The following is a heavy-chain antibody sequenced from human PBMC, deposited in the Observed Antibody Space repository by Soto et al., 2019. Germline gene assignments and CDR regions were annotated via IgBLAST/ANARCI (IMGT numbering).Heavy chain of an antibody. D-gene: IGHD1-1*01. CDR3: ARDRIDHHKVQLAEYYGMDV. J-gene: IGHJ6*02. CDR1: GFTFSDYY. V-gene: IGHV3-11*06. CDR2: ISSSSSYT. Sequence: QVQLVESGGGLVKPGGSLRLSCAASGFTFSDYYMSWIRQAPGKGLEWVSYISSSSSYTNYADSVKGRFTISRDNAKKSLYLQMNSLRAEDTAVYYCARDRIDHHKVQLAEYYGMDVWGQGTTVTVSS.